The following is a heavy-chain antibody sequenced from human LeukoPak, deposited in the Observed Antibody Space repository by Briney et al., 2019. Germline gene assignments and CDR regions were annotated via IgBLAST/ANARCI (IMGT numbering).Heavy chain of an antibody. D-gene: IGHD5-18*01. CDR1: GFSFSNNE. J-gene: IGHJ4*02. CDR3: ASSTGYSYGYSDY. CDR2: ISRGGGTI. Sequence: GGSLRLSCEASGFSFSNNEMNWVRQAPGRGLEWVSYISRGGGTIYYADSVKGRFTLSRDNVQNSLYLQMNSLRAEDTAVYYCASSTGYSYGYSDYWGQGTLVTVSS. V-gene: IGHV3-48*03.